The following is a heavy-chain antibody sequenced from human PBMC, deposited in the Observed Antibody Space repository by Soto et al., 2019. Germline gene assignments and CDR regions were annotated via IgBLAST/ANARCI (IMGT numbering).Heavy chain of an antibody. J-gene: IGHJ4*02. CDR3: AIDQHVFRSSCCAE. D-gene: IGHD2-2*01. V-gene: IGHV3-23*01. CDR1: GFTFSSYD. CDR2: ISSSGSST. Sequence: GGSLRLSCAASGFTFSSYDMSWIRQAPGKGLEWVSDISSSGSSTYYADSVKGRFTISRDNSKNTLYLQMNSLRAEDAVLYYCAIDQHVFRSSCCAEWGQGTLVTVSS.